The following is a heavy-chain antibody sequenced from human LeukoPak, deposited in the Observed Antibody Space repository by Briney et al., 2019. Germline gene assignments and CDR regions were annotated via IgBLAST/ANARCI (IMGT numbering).Heavy chain of an antibody. CDR2: IRSKANSYAT. D-gene: IGHD3-22*01. J-gene: IGHJ4*02. CDR3: ARDRYYYDSSGYTRFDY. V-gene: IGHV3-73*01. CDR1: GFTFSGSA. Sequence: PGGSLRLSCAASGFTFSGSAMHWVRQASGKGLEWVGRIRSKANSYATAYAASVKGRFTISRDDSKNTAYLQMNSLKTEDTAVYYCARDRYYYDSSGYTRFDYWGQGTLVTVSS.